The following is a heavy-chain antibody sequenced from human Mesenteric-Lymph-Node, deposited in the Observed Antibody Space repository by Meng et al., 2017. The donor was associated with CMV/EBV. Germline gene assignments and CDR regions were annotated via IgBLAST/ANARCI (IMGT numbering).Heavy chain of an antibody. CDR3: ARVGPYDILTGYYILNYDY. V-gene: IGHV1-18*01. J-gene: IGHJ4*02. D-gene: IGHD3-9*01. CDR2: ISAYNGNT. Sequence: TFTSYGSSWVRQAPGQGLEWMGWISAYNGNTNYAQKLQGRVTMTTDTSTSTAYMELRSLISDDTAVYYCARVGPYDILTGYYILNYDYWGQGTLVTVSS. CDR1: TFTSYG.